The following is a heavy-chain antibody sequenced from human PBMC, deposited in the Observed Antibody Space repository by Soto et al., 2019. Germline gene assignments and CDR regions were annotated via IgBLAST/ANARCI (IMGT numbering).Heavy chain of an antibody. J-gene: IGHJ6*02. CDR1: GFTVSSNY. CDR3: ASIRYFDLYGMDV. V-gene: IGHV3-53*01. D-gene: IGHD3-9*01. Sequence: GGSLRLSCAASGFTVSSNYMSWVRQAPGKGLEWVSVIYSGGSTYYADSVKGRFTISRDNSKNTLYLQMNSLRAEDTAVYYCASIRYFDLYGMDVWGQGTTVTVSS. CDR2: IYSGGST.